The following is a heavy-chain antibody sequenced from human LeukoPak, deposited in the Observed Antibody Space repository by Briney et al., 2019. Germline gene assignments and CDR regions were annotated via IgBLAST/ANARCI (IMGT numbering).Heavy chain of an antibody. V-gene: IGHV3-74*01. CDR2: IKSDGSST. Sequence: GGSLRLSCAASGFTFSNYWMHWVRQAPGKGPVWVSRIKSDGSSTRFADSVQGRFTISRDNGKNTLYLQMNSLRAEDTAVYYCARGGETNNWYPGYFDYWGQGALVTVSS. CDR3: ARGGETNNWYPGYFDY. CDR1: GFTFSNYW. J-gene: IGHJ4*02. D-gene: IGHD1-1*01.